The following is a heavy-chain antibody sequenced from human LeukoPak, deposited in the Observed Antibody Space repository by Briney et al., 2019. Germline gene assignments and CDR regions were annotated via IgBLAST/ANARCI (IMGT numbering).Heavy chain of an antibody. V-gene: IGHV1-69*05. D-gene: IGHD1-1*01. CDR3: ARDVHGHDGSGWFDP. Sequence: SVKVSCKTSGGTFNNSAISLVRQAPGQGLEWLGGIMPLFGTAGYAQKFQGRVTITKDESTRTVYLEPTSLTSDDTAVYYCARDVHGHDGSGWFDPWGQGTLVSVSS. CDR1: GGTFNNSA. J-gene: IGHJ5*02. CDR2: IMPLFGTA.